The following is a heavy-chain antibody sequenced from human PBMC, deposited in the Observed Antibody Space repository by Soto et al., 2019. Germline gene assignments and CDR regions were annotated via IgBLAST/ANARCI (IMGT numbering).Heavy chain of an antibody. CDR3: ASDLVGASDSYGLDV. Sequence: GGSLRLACAASGFTFSHYGMHWVLQAPCKGLEWVAIIWHDGNNKYYADSVRGRFIISRDNSKNRLYLQMNSLRAEDTAVYYCASDLVGASDSYGLDVWGQGTPVTVS. V-gene: IGHV3-33*01. D-gene: IGHD1-26*01. CDR1: GFTFSHYG. J-gene: IGHJ6*02. CDR2: IWHDGNNK.